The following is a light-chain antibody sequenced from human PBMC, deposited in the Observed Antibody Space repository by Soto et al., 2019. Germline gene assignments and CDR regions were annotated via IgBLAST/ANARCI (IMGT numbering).Light chain of an antibody. V-gene: IGLV1-40*01. CDR3: QSYGTSLSGLYV. J-gene: IGLJ1*01. Sequence: QSVLTQPPSVSGAPGQRVTISCTGTSSNIGAGRDVHWYRQLPGAAPKFLISDSNNRASGVPDRFSVSTSGASASLAITGLRAEDEGDYFCQSYGTSLSGLYVFGTGTKVTVL. CDR2: DSN. CDR1: SSNIGAGRD.